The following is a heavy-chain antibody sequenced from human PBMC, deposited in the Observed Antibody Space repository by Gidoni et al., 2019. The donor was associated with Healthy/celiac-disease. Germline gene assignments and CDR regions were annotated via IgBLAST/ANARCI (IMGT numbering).Heavy chain of an antibody. V-gene: IGHV4-39*01. D-gene: IGHD4-17*01. CDR2: IYYSGST. CDR1: GGSISRSSYY. J-gene: IGHJ6*02. Sequence: QLQLQESGPGLVKPSETLSLTCTVSGGSISRSSYYWGWIRQPPGKGLEWIGSIYYSGSTYYNPSLKSRVTKSVDTSKNQFSLKLSSVTAADTAVYYCARHGGLAVYYGMDVWGQGTTVTVSS. CDR3: ARHGGLAVYYGMDV.